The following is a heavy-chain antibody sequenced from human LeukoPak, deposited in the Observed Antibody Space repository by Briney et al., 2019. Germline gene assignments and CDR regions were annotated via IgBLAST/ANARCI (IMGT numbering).Heavy chain of an antibody. CDR2: LWYDGSNK. J-gene: IGHJ4*02. V-gene: IGHV3-33*01. CDR1: GFTFSSYG. D-gene: IGHD3-22*01. Sequence: GGSLRLSCPASGFTFSSYGMHWVRQAPGKGLEWVAVLWYDGSNKYYADSVKGRFTISRDNSKNPLYLQMNSLRAEDTAVYYCAGSYYDSSGPLDYWGQGTRVTVSS. CDR3: AGSYYDSSGPLDY.